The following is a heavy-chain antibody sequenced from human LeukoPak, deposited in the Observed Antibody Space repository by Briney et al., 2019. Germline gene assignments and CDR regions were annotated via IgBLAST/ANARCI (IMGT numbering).Heavy chain of an antibody. CDR1: GFTFTTYW. CDR2: INQDGSEK. D-gene: IGHD6-19*01. J-gene: IGHJ4*02. Sequence: PGGSLRLSCAASGFTFTTYWMSWVRQAPGRVLEWVANINQDGSEKYYVDSVKGRFTISRDNAKNTLYLQMNSLRAEDTAVYYGATMCSIGWKSPDYWGQGTLVTVSS. V-gene: IGHV3-7*01. CDR3: ATMCSIGWKSPDY.